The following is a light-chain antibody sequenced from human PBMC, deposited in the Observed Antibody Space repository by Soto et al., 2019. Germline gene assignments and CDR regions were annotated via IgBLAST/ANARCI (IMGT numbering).Light chain of an antibody. CDR1: SSNIGAGYE. CDR3: QSYDSSLSGYV. CDR2: ENN. V-gene: IGLV1-40*01. J-gene: IGLJ1*01. Sequence: QSVLTQPPSASGAPGQRVTISCTGSSSNIGAGYEAHWYQQVPGTAPKLLIYENNNRPSGVPDRFSGSKSGTSASLAITGLQAEDETEYYCQSYDSSLSGYVFGTGTKVTVL.